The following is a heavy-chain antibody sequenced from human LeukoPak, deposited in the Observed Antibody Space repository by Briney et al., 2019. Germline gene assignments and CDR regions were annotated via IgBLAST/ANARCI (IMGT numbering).Heavy chain of an antibody. CDR3: ARDMDYYGSGSIDY. J-gene: IGHJ4*02. D-gene: IGHD3-10*01. Sequence: GGSLRLSCAASAFTFSSYAMSWVRQAPGKGLEWVSGISSGGVSTYYAESVKGRFTISRDNAKNSLYLQMNSLRAEDTAVYYCARDMDYYGSGSIDYWGQGTLVTVSS. CDR2: ISSGGVST. V-gene: IGHV3-23*01. CDR1: AFTFSSYA.